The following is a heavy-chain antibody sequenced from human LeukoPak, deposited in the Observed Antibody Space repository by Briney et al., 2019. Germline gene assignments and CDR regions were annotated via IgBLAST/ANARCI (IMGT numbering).Heavy chain of an antibody. V-gene: IGHV4-30-2*01. D-gene: IGHD3-10*01. CDR3: ARVPSKDRGAFDI. CDR1: GGSISSGGYS. J-gene: IGHJ3*02. Sequence: SETLSLTCAVSGGSISSGGYSWSWIRQPPGKGLEWIGYIYHSGSTYYNPSLKSRVTISVDKSKNQFSLKLSSVTAADTAVYYCARVPSKDRGAFDIWGQGTMVTVSS. CDR2: IYHSGST.